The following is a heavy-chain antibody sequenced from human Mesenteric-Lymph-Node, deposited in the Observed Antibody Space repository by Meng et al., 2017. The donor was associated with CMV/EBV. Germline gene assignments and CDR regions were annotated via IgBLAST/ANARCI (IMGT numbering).Heavy chain of an antibody. Sequence: ASGGSFNTGAVNWVRQAPGQGLEWMGGIIPLFPKTNLAEKFQGRLTITRDASKTTVNMEMTSLTSEDTAVYYCARAPSTTWDNWYFDLWGRGTLVTVSS. J-gene: IGHJ2*01. V-gene: IGHV1-69*05. CDR3: ARAPSTTWDNWYFDL. CDR1: GGSFNTGA. D-gene: IGHD6-13*01. CDR2: IIPLFPKT.